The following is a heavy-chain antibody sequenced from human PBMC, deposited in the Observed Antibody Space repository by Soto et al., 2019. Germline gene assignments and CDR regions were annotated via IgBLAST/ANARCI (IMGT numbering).Heavy chain of an antibody. CDR3: AKQAYSSGWHYGMDV. Sequence: EVQLVESGGGLVQPGRSLRLSCAASGFTFDDYAMHWVRQAPGKGLEWVSGISWNSGSIGYADSVKGRFTISRDNAKNSLYLQMNSLRAEDTALYYCAKQAYSSGWHYGMDVWGQGTTVTVSS. CDR2: ISWNSGSI. J-gene: IGHJ6*02. V-gene: IGHV3-9*01. D-gene: IGHD6-19*01. CDR1: GFTFDDYA.